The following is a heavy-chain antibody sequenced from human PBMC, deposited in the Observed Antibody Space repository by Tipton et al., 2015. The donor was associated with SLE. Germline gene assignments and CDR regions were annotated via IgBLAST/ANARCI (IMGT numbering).Heavy chain of an antibody. CDR2: ISAYNGNT. D-gene: IGHD3-22*01. CDR1: GYTFTSYG. J-gene: IGHJ3*02. CDR3: ARDTGGYDSSGYDAFDI. V-gene: IGHV1-18*01. Sequence: QSGAEVKKPGASVKVSCKASGYTFTSYGITWVRQAPGQGLEWMGWISAYNGNTNYAQKLQGRVTMTTDTSTSTAYMELRSLRSDDTAMYYCARDTGGYDSSGYDAFDIWGQGTMVTVSS.